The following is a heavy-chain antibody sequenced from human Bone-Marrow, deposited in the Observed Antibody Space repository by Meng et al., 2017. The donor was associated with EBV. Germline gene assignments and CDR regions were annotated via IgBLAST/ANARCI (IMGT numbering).Heavy chain of an antibody. CDR1: VGSISIYY. D-gene: IGHD2-15*01. Sequence: HLQESGPGLVKPSEPLSLTCTASVGSISIYYWSWIRQPPGKGLEWIGYIYYSGSSNYNPSLKSRVTISVDTSKNQFSLKLSSVTAADTAVYYCAREKGGGAQDYWGQGTLVTVSS. CDR3: AREKGGGAQDY. V-gene: IGHV4-59*01. CDR2: IYYSGSS. J-gene: IGHJ4*02.